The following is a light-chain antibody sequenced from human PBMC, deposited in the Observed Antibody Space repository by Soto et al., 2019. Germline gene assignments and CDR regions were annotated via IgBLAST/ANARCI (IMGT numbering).Light chain of an antibody. CDR1: QSVSSSY. V-gene: IGKV3-20*01. CDR2: GAS. Sequence: EIVLTQSPGTLSLSPGERATLSCRASQSVSSSYLAWYQQKPGQAPRLLIYGASSRATGIPDRFSGSGSGTDFTLTITRLEPEDFAVYYCQHHGSSPPYTFGQGTKLEIK. J-gene: IGKJ2*01. CDR3: QHHGSSPPYT.